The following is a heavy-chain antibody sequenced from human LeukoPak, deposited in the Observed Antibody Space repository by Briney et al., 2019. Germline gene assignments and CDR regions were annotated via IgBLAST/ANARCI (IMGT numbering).Heavy chain of an antibody. V-gene: IGHV3-30-3*01. CDR3: ARDPSNYRLGARGMDV. J-gene: IGHJ6*02. CDR1: GFTFSSYA. D-gene: IGHD4-11*01. CDR2: ISYDGSNK. Sequence: GGSLRLSCAASGFTFSSYAMHWVRRAPGKGLEWVAVISYDGSNKYYADSVKGRFTISRDNSKNTLYLQMSSLRAEDTAVYYCARDPSNYRLGARGMDVWGQGTTVTVSS.